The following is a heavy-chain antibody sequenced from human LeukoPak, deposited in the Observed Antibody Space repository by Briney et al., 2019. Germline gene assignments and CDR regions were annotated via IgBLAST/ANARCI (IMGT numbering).Heavy chain of an antibody. CDR1: GFTFSSYS. Sequence: GGSLRLSCAASGFTFSSYSMNWVRQAPGKGLVWVSRINSDGSGTNHADAVKGRFTISRDNAKNTLYLQMNSLRAEDTAVYYCARISSYAFDIWGQGTRVTVSS. D-gene: IGHD6-13*01. J-gene: IGHJ3*02. CDR3: ARISSYAFDI. CDR2: INSDGSGT. V-gene: IGHV3-74*01.